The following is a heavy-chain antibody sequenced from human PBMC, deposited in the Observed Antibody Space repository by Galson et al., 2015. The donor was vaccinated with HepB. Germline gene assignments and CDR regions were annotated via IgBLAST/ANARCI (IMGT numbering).Heavy chain of an antibody. J-gene: IGHJ4*02. CDR1: EFSCRSNR. CDR3: AKDPEQLWTRGFFDY. V-gene: IGHV3-30*18. D-gene: IGHD5-18*01. CDR2: ITTAGDNK. Sequence: CAAAEFSCRSNRLQEVHQAPVTRLVKVAVITTAGDNKKNQDPVKGRFTISRDNSKNTLYLQMNSLRAEDTAVYYCAKDPEQLWTRGFFDYWGQGTLVTVSS.